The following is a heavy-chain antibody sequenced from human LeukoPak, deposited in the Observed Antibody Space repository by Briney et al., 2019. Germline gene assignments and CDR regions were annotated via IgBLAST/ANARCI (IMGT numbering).Heavy chain of an antibody. CDR3: ARVSAAAGTA. CDR2: IYYSGST. Sequence: SETLSLTCTVSGGSISSYYWSWIRQPPGKGLEWIGYIYYSGSTNYNPSLKSRVTISVDTSKNQFSLKLSSVTAADTAVYYCARVSAAAGTAWGQGTLVTVSS. J-gene: IGHJ5*02. D-gene: IGHD6-13*01. V-gene: IGHV4-59*01. CDR1: GGSISSYY.